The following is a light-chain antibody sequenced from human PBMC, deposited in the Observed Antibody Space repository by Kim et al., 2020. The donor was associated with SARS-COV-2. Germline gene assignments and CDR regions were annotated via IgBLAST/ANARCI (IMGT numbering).Light chain of an antibody. J-gene: IGKJ1*01. V-gene: IGKV1-39*01. Sequence: ASVGEIVTRTCRESQTISTYVNWYLQKPGKAPKLLIYAASSLPGGVPSRFSGSGSGSDFTLTISSLQPEDFATYYWQQAYNSPPTFGPGTKVDIK. CDR2: AAS. CDR1: QTISTY. CDR3: QQAYNSPPT.